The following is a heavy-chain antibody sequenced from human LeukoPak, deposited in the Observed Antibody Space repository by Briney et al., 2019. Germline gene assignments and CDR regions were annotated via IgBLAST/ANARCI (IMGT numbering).Heavy chain of an antibody. CDR3: AKDRLFYSSGWKGAFDI. CDR2: ISWNSGSI. CDR1: GFTFDDYA. D-gene: IGHD6-19*01. J-gene: IGHJ3*02. Sequence: GRSLRLSCAASGFTFDDYAMHWVRQAPGKGLEWVSGISWNSGSIGYADSVKGRFTISRDNAKNSLYLQMNSLRAEDTALYYCAKDRLFYSSGWKGAFDIWGQGTMVTVSS. V-gene: IGHV3-9*01.